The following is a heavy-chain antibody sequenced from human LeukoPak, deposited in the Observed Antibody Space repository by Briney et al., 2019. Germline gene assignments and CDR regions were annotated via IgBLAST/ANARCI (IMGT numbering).Heavy chain of an antibody. V-gene: IGHV1-2*02. CDR3: ARDVGEYCSSINCHASDY. D-gene: IGHD2-2*01. CDR2: INPSSGGT. Sequence: ASVKVSCKASGYTFTGYYMHWVRQAPGQGLEWMGWINPSSGGTNYAQKFHGRVTMTRDTSIGTVYMELSRLRSDDTAVYYCARDVGEYCSSINCHASDYWGQGTLVTVSS. CDR1: GYTFTGYY. J-gene: IGHJ4*02.